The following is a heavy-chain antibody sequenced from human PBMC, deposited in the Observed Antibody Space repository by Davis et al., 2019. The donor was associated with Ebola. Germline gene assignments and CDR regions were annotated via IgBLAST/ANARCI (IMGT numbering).Heavy chain of an antibody. CDR2: ISYDGSNK. CDR1: GFTFSSYA. V-gene: IGHV3-30-3*01. CDR3: AKDGTTVATPADY. D-gene: IGHD4-23*01. Sequence: GESLKISCAASGFTFSSYAMHWVRQAPGKGLEWVAVISYDGSNKYYADSVKGRFTISRDNSKNTLYLQMNSLRAEDTAVYYCAKDGTTVATPADYWGQGTLVTVSS. J-gene: IGHJ4*02.